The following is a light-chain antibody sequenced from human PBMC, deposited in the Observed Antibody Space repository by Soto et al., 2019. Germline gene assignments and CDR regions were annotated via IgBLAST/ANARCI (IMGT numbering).Light chain of an antibody. CDR1: QSVSSSY. V-gene: IGKV3-20*01. CDR3: QQYGSSLPTT. Sequence: EIVLTQSPGTLSLSPGERATLSCRASQSVSSSYLAWYQQKPGQAPRLLIYGASSRATGIPDRFSGSGSGTDFTLTISRLEPEDFAVYYCQQYGSSLPTTCGQGTRLAIK. J-gene: IGKJ5*01. CDR2: GAS.